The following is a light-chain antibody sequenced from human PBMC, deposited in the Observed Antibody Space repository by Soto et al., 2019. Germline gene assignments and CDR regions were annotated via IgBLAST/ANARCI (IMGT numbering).Light chain of an antibody. CDR2: EVS. CDR1: SSDVGGYNY. V-gene: IGLV2-14*01. J-gene: IGLJ3*02. Sequence: QSVLTQPASVSGSPGQSITISCTGTSSDVGGYNYVSWYQQPPGKAPKCMIYEVSNRPSAVSNRFSGSKSGNTASLTISGLQTEDEADYYCTSYTSNNTWVFGGGTKVTVL. CDR3: TSYTSNNTWV.